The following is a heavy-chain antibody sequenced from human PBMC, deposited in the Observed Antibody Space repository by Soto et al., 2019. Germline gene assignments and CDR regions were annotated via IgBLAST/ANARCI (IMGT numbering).Heavy chain of an antibody. CDR1: GGSISGGGYY. D-gene: IGHD1-7*01. CDR3: ARASNWNYVYFDY. V-gene: IGHV4-31*03. J-gene: IGHJ4*02. CDR2: IYYSGST. Sequence: SETLSLTCTVSGGSISGGGYYWSWIRQHPGKGLEWIGYIYYSGSTYYNPSLKSRVTISVDTSKNQFSLKLSSVTAADTAVYYCARASNWNYVYFDYWGQGALVTVSS.